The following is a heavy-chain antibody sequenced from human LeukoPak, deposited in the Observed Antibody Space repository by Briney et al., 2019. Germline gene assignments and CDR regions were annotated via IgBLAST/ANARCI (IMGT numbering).Heavy chain of an antibody. J-gene: IGHJ3*02. CDR2: IYYSGST. Sequence: PSETLPLSCTVSGGSISSSSYYWSWIRQPPGKGLEWIGYIYYSGSTSYNPSLKSRVTISVDTSKNQFSLKLSSVTAADTAVYYCAREGARWEPSFSAFDIWGQGTMVTVSS. CDR1: GGSISSSSYY. V-gene: IGHV4-61*01. D-gene: IGHD1-26*01. CDR3: AREGARWEPSFSAFDI.